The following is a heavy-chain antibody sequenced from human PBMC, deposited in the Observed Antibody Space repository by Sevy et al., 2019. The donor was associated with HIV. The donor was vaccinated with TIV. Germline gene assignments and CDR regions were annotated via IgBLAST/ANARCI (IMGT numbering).Heavy chain of an antibody. CDR1: GGSISSHY. CDR2: IDTSGGT. V-gene: IGHV4-4*07. J-gene: IGHJ4*02. CDR3: DGYNFWSCHYDYFDY. Sequence: SETLSLTCSVSGGSISSHYWSWIRQPAGEGLEWIGGIDTSGGTNYNPSLKIRVTRSIYTSKKHFSLSRRCVTAADTALYYCDGYNFWSCHYDYFDYWGLGALVTVSS. D-gene: IGHD3-3*01.